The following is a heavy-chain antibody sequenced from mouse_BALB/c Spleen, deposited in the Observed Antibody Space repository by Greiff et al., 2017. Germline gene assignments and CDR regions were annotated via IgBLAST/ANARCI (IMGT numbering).Heavy chain of an antibody. CDR3: ARRGGGNYADYAMDY. Sequence: VNVVESGAELVRPGSSVKISCKASGYAFSSYWMNWVKQRPGQGLEWIGQIYPGDGDTNYNGKFKGKATLTADKSSSTAYMQLSSLTSEDSAVYFCARRGGGNYADYAMDYWGQGTSVTVSS. V-gene: IGHV1-80*01. CDR1: GYAFSSYW. CDR2: IYPGDGDT. D-gene: IGHD2-1*01. J-gene: IGHJ4*01.